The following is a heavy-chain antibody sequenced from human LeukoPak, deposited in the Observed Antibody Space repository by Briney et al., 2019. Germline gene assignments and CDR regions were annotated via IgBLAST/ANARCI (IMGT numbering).Heavy chain of an antibody. Sequence: SETLSLTCAVYGGSFSGYYWSWIRQPPGKGLEWIGEINHSGSTNYNPSLKSRVTISVDTSKNQFSLKLSSATAADTAVYYCARGGVRFDPWGQGTLVTVSS. CDR1: GGSFSGYY. CDR2: INHSGST. V-gene: IGHV4-34*01. J-gene: IGHJ5*02. CDR3: ARGGVRFDP.